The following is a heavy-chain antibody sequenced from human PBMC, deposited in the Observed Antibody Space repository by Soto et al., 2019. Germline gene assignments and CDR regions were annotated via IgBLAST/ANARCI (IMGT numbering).Heavy chain of an antibody. J-gene: IGHJ6*02. Sequence: SETLSLTCTVSGGSISSSTYYWGWIRQPPGKGLEWIGSISYSGSTFYNPSLNSRVTISVDTSKNQFSLKLSSVTAADTAVYYCARRYKDGAGKYAIDLSGQATKGTVSS. CDR1: GGSISSSTYY. CDR2: ISYSGST. D-gene: IGHD1-20*01. V-gene: IGHV4-39*01. CDR3: ARRYKDGAGKYAIDL.